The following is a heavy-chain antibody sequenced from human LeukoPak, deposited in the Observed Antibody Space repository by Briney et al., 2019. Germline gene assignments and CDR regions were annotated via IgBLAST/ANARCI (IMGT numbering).Heavy chain of an antibody. J-gene: IGHJ6*02. V-gene: IGHV1-46*01. D-gene: IGHD3-3*01. CDR3: ARAEWHGMDV. Sequence: ASVKASCKASGYTFTNYYMHRVRQAPGQGLEWMGIVNPSGGSTSYAQKFQGRGTMTRDTSTTTVYMELSSLRSEDTAVYYCARAEWHGMDVWGQGTTVTVSS. CDR2: VNPSGGST. CDR1: GYTFTNYY.